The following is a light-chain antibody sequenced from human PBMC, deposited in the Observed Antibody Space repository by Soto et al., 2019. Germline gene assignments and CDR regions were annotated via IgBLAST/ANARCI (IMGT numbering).Light chain of an antibody. V-gene: IGLV2-8*01. CDR2: EVN. CDR1: SNDVGGYNY. CDR3: SSNAGSNTVV. Sequence: QSALTQPPSASGSPGHSVTISCTGTSNDVGGYNYVSWYQHHPGKAPTLLLFEVNKRSSGVPDRFSGSKSGNTASLTVSGLQAEDEGDYYCSSNAGSNTVVFGGGTQLTVL. J-gene: IGLJ2*01.